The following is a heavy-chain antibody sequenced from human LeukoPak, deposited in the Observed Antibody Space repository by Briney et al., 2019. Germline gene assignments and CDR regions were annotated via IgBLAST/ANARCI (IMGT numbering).Heavy chain of an antibody. D-gene: IGHD3-22*01. CDR3: ARTPPKYYYDSSDTLGAFDI. Sequence: SETLSLTCTVSGGSISSSSYYWGWIRQPPGKGLEWIGSIYYSGSTYYNPSLKSRVTISVDKSKNQFSLKLSSVTAADTAVYYCARTPPKYYYDSSDTLGAFDIWGQGTMVTVSS. J-gene: IGHJ3*02. CDR1: GGSISSSSYY. V-gene: IGHV4-39*07. CDR2: IYYSGST.